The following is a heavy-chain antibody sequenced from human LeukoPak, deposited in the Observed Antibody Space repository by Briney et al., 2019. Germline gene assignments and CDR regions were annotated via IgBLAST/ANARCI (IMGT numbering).Heavy chain of an antibody. CDR2: IYYSGST. D-gene: IGHD1-26*01. Sequence: PSETLSLTCTVSGGSISSSSYYWGWIRQPPGKGLEWIGSIYYSGSTYYNPSLKSRVTISVDTSKNQFSLKLSSVTTADTAVYYCALSPVGAFDIWGQGTMVTVSS. V-gene: IGHV4-39*01. CDR1: GGSISSSSYY. J-gene: IGHJ3*02. CDR3: ALSPVGAFDI.